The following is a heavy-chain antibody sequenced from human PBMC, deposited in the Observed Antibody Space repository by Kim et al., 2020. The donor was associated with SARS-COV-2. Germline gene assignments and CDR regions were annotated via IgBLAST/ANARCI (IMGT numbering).Heavy chain of an antibody. J-gene: IGHJ6*02. CDR3: ARVGYDYVWGSYRDYYYYGMDV. CDR1: GFTFSDCY. Sequence: GGSLRLSCAASGFTFSDCYMSWIRQAPGKGLEWVSYISSSSSYTNYADSVKGRFTISRDNAKNSLYLQMNSLRAEDTAVYYCARVGYDYVWGSYRDYYYYGMDVWGQGTTVTVSS. CDR2: ISSSSSYT. V-gene: IGHV3-11*05. D-gene: IGHD3-16*02.